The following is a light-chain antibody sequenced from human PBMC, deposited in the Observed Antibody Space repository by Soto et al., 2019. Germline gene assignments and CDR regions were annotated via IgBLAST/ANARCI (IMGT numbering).Light chain of an antibody. CDR1: SSDIDDFDY. CDR2: EVS. Sequence: QSALTQPASVSGSPGQSITISCTGTSSDIDDFDYVSWYQQHPGKAPTLMIYEVSNRPSGVSHRFSGSKSGTTASLTISGLQAEDEADYYCTSYTSRSTVVFGGGTKLTVL. J-gene: IGLJ2*01. CDR3: TSYTSRSTVV. V-gene: IGLV2-14*01.